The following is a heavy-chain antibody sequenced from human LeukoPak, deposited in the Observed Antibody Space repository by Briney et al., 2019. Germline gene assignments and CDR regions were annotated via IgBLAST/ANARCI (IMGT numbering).Heavy chain of an antibody. CDR3: ARGSLITMVHYNWFDP. J-gene: IGHJ5*02. Sequence: ASVKVSCKASGYTFTGYYMHWVRQAPGQGLEWMGWINPNSGGTNYAQKFQGRVTMTRDTSISTAYMELSRLRSDDTAVYYCARGSLITMVHYNWFDPWGQGTLDTVSS. D-gene: IGHD3-10*01. CDR2: INPNSGGT. CDR1: GYTFTGYY. V-gene: IGHV1-2*02.